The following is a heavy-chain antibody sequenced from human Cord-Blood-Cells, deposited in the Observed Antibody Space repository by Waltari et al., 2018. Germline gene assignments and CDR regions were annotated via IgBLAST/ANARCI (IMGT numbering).Heavy chain of an antibody. CDR1: GYSFTSYW. D-gene: IGHD6-13*01. CDR3: ARRFSSSWYWFDP. V-gene: IGHV5-51*01. J-gene: IGHJ5*02. Sequence: EVQLVQSGAEVKKPGESLKISCKGSGYSFTSYWIGWVRQMPGKGLEWMGIIYPGDSDTRYSPSSQGQVTISADKSISTGYLQWSSLKASGTAMYYCARRFSSSWYWFDPWGQGTLVTVSS. CDR2: IYPGDSDT.